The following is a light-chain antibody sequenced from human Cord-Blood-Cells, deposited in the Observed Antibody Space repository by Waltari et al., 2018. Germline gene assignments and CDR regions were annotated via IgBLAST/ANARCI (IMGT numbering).Light chain of an antibody. CDR2: EGS. V-gene: IGLV2-23*01. CDR3: CSYAGSSTWV. Sequence: QPALPPPASVSGSPGQSITLSCTGTSSDVGSYNLVSWYQQHPGKAPKLMIYEGSKRPSGVSNRFSGSKSGNTASLTISGLQAEDEADYYCCSYAGSSTWVFGGGTKLTVL. CDR1: SSDVGSYNL. J-gene: IGLJ3*02.